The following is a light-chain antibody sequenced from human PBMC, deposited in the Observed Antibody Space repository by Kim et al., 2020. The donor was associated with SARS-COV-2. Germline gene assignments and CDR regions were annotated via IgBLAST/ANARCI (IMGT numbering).Light chain of an antibody. CDR1: NIASKD. CDR2: YDK. Sequence: SYELTQPPSVSVAPGKTATITCGANNIASKDVHWYQHKPGQAPVLVIYYDKDRRSGIPDRFSGSNSGNTATLTISRVEAGDEADYYCQVWDSGSGQYVFGTGTKVSVL. V-gene: IGLV3-21*04. CDR3: QVWDSGSGQYV. J-gene: IGLJ1*01.